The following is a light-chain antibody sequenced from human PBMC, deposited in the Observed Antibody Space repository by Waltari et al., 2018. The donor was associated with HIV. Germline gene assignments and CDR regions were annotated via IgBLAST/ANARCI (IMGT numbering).Light chain of an antibody. CDR2: QDT. CDR3: QLWDNNNAV. Sequence: YVLTQPPSMSVSPGQTASITCSGDKLGDKFVCWYQQRPGQSPLMVIYQDTERPSGVPERFSGSNSGNTATLTISGTQPLDEADYYCQLWDNNNAVFGGGTKLTVL. CDR1: KLGDKF. V-gene: IGLV3-1*01. J-gene: IGLJ2*01.